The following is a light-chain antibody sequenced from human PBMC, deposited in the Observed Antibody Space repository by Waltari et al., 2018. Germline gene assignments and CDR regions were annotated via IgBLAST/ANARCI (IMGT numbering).Light chain of an antibody. CDR1: QSILYSSNNKNY. Sequence: DIVMTQSPDSLAVSLGERATINCKSSQSILYSSNNKNYLAWYQQKPGHPPKRLSYWAATRESGVPDRFSGSGSGTDFTLTISSLQAEDVAVYYCQQYYSTPYTFGQGTKLEIK. J-gene: IGKJ2*01. CDR3: QQYYSTPYT. V-gene: IGKV4-1*01. CDR2: WAA.